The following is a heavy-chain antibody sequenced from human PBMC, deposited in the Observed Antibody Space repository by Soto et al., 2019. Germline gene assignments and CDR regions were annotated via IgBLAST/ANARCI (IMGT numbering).Heavy chain of an antibody. Sequence: QVQLVQSGAEVKKPGSSVKVSCKASGGTFSSYAISWVRQAPGQGLEWMGGIIPIFGTANYAQKFQGRVTITADEYTSTAYMELSSLRSEDTAVYYCARDIPRGYSYGYTAGDYWGQGTLVTVSS. V-gene: IGHV1-69*01. D-gene: IGHD5-18*01. CDR2: IIPIFGTA. J-gene: IGHJ4*02. CDR1: GGTFSSYA. CDR3: ARDIPRGYSYGYTAGDY.